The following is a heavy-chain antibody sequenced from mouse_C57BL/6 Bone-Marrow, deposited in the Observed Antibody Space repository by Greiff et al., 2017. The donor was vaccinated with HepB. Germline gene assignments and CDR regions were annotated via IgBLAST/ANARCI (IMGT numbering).Heavy chain of an antibody. CDR3: TRGCLWFAY. CDR2: ISSGGDYI. J-gene: IGHJ3*01. Sequence: EVKLVESGEGLVKPGGSLKLSCAASGFTFSSYAMSWVRQTPEKRLEWVAYISSGGDYIYYADTVKGRFTISRDKARNTLYLQMSSLKSEDTAMYYCTRGCLWFAYCGQGTLVTVSA. D-gene: IGHD6-1*01. CDR1: GFTFSSYA. V-gene: IGHV5-9-1*02.